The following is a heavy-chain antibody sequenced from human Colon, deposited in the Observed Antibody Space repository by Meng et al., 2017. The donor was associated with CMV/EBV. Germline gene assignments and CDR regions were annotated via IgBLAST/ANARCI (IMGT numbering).Heavy chain of an antibody. V-gene: IGHV4-38-2*02. CDR3: ARELPRAQ. J-gene: IGHJ4*02. D-gene: IGHD1-14*01. Sequence: CSVSGFSISSGYYWGWIRQSPEKGLEWIGTTYYGGTTTYNPSLKNRVRISIDTSKNQFFLKLDSVTAADTAVYFCARELPRAQWGQGILVTVSS. CDR2: TYYGGTT. CDR1: GFSISSGYY.